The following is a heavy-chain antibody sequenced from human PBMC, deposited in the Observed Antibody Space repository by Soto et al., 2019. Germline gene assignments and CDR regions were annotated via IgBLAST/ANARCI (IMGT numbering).Heavy chain of an antibody. Sequence: TLSLTCTVSGTSISSYYWSWIRQPPGKGLEWIANIHYSGTTNYNPSLASRVTLSVDTSKDQFSLKMTSVTAADRAMYFCARYNSYAIDYWGRGTLVTVSS. CDR3: ARYNSYAIDY. J-gene: IGHJ4*02. CDR2: IHYSGTT. V-gene: IGHV4-59*01. D-gene: IGHD2-8*01. CDR1: GTSISSYY.